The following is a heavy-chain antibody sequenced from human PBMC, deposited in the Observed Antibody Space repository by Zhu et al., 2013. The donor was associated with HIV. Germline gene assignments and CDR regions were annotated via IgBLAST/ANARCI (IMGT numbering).Heavy chain of an antibody. J-gene: IGHJ5*02. D-gene: IGHD3-10*01. CDR3: ARVTPRVVSAMVRGEYNWFDP. CDR1: GGTFSSYA. CDR2: IIPIFGTA. Sequence: VQLVQSGAEVKKPGSSVKVSCKASGGTFSSYAISWVRQAPGQGLEWMGGIIPIFGTANYAQKFQGRVTITADESTSTAYMELSSLRSEDTAVYYCARVTPRVVSAMVRGEYNWFDPWGQGTLVTVSS. V-gene: IGHV1-69*01.